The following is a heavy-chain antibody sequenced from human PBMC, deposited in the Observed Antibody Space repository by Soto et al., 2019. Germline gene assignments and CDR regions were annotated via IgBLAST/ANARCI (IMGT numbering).Heavy chain of an antibody. D-gene: IGHD1-26*01. Sequence: GSLRLSYVASGFTFSSYAMSWVRQAPGKGLEWVSAISGSGGSTYYADSVKGRFTISRDNSKNTLYLQMNSLRAEDTAVYYCAKVPGVGATPASDYWGQGTLVTVSS. CDR3: AKVPGVGATPASDY. V-gene: IGHV3-23*01. J-gene: IGHJ4*02. CDR2: ISGSGGST. CDR1: GFTFSSYA.